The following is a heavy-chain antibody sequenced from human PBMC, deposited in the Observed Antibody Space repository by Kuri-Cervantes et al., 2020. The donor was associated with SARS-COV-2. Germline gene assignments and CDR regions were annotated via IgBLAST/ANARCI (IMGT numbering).Heavy chain of an antibody. Sequence: GESLKISCAASGFTFSSYWMSWVRQAPGKGLEWVANIKQDGSEKYYVDSVKGRFTISRDKAKNSLYLQMNSLRAEDTAVYYCAREGVDIVGAPHDAFDIWGQGTMVTVSS. J-gene: IGHJ3*02. CDR3: AREGVDIVGAPHDAFDI. CDR1: GFTFSSYW. V-gene: IGHV3-7*01. CDR2: IKQDGSEK. D-gene: IGHD1-26*01.